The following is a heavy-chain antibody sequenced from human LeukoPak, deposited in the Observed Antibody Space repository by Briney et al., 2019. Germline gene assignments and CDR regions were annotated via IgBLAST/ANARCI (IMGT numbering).Heavy chain of an antibody. D-gene: IGHD6-13*01. V-gene: IGHV4-4*07. CDR2: IYTSGIT. J-gene: IGHJ6*02. CDR1: GDSITYYY. Sequence: SSETLSLTCTVSGDSITYYYWSWIRQPAGKGLEWIGRIYTSGITNYNPSLKRRVTMSADTSKNQFSLKLSSVTAADTAVYYCARWQGIATAHNYYYYDLDVWGQGTTVTVSS. CDR3: ARWQGIATAHNYYYYDLDV.